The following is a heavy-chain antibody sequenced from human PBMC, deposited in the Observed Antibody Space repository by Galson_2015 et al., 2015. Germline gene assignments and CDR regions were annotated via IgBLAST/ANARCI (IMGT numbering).Heavy chain of an antibody. J-gene: IGHJ6*03. CDR2: ISGSGGGT. V-gene: IGHV3-23*01. D-gene: IGHD3-10*01. Sequence: SLRLSCAASRSTFSSYAMSWLRQAPGKGLEWVSAISGSGGGTYYADSVKGRFTISRDNSKNTLYLQMSSLRAEDTAVYYCANSGSGSGLYYYYMDVWGKGTTVTVSS. CDR1: RSTFSSYA. CDR3: ANSGSGSGLYYYYMDV.